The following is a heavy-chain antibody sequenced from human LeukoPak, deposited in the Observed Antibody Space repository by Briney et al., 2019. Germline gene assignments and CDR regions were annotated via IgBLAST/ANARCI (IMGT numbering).Heavy chain of an antibody. CDR1: GGSISSYY. V-gene: IGHV4-59*01. J-gene: IGHJ6*02. Sequence: SETLSLTCTVSGGSISSYYWSWIRQPPGKGLEWIGYIYYSGSTNYNPSLKSRVTISVDTSKNQFSLKLSSVTAADTAVYYCARGYTAMVFDDMDVWGQGTTVTVSS. D-gene: IGHD5-18*01. CDR2: IYYSGST. CDR3: ARGYTAMVFDDMDV.